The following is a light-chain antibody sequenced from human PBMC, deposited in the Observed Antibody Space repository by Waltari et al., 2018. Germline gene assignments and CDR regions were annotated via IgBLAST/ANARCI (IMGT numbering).Light chain of an antibody. CDR2: DVS. CDR1: SSDVGGYKY. J-gene: IGLJ1*01. CDR3: SSYTTSNTLV. V-gene: IGLV2-14*03. Sequence: QSALTHPASVSGSPGQSITISCTGTSSDVGGYKYVSWYQQNPGKAPKLMIYDVSNRPSGVSNRFSGSKAGNTASLTISGLQAEDEADYYCSSYTTSNTLVFGTGTNVIVL.